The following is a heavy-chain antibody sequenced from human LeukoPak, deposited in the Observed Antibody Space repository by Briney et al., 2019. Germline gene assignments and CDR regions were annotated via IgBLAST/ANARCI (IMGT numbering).Heavy chain of an antibody. D-gene: IGHD4-17*01. CDR2: IYDSGST. V-gene: IGHV4-59*01. J-gene: IGHJ6*03. CDR1: GGSISNYY. CDR3: ARIYGSYYYMDV. Sequence: SETLSLTCTVSGGSISNYYWSWIRQPPGKGLEWIGYIYDSGSTNYNPSLKSRVTLSVDTSKNKFSLKLSSVTAADTAVYYCARIYGSYYYMDVWGKGTTVTISS.